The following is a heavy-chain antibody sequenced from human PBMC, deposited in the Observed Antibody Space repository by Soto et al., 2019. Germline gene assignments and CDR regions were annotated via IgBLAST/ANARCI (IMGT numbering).Heavy chain of an antibody. CDR3: ARFNGYFDL. V-gene: IGHV4-59*08. CDR2: IYYSGST. CDR1: GGSISSYY. Sequence: QVQLQESGPGLVKPSETLSLTCTVSGGSISSYYWSWIRQPPGKGLEWIGYIYYSGSTNYNPSLKRRVTISVDTSKNQFSLKLSSVTAADTAVYYCARFNGYFDLWGRGTLVTVSS. J-gene: IGHJ2*01.